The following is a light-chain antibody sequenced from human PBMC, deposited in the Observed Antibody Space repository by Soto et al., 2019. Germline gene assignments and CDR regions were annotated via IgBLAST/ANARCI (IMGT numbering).Light chain of an antibody. CDR3: SSYTSSNTEV. J-gene: IGLJ1*01. CDR2: DVT. Sequence: QSALTQPASVSGSPGQSITISCTGTSSDVGGYNYVSWYQQHPGKAPKLMIYDVTNRPSGVSNRFSGSKSGNTASLTISGLQAEDEADYCCSSYTSSNTEVFGTGTKVTV. CDR1: SSDVGGYNY. V-gene: IGLV2-14*01.